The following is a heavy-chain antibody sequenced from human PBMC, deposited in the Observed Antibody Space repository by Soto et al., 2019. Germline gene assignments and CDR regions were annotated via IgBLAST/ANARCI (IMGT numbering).Heavy chain of an antibody. J-gene: IGHJ6*02. Sequence: QITLRESGPTLVKPTQTLTVTCSFSGFSFTASGVGVGWFRQPPGQALQWLALIYWNGNERYSPSLNKRLTVTKDTSKNQVVLTMTNVDPVDTATYFCAHALSGYYYVMDVWGPGTNVTVSS. D-gene: IGHD3-10*02. CDR2: IYWNGNE. V-gene: IGHV2-5*01. CDR1: GFSFTASGVG. CDR3: AHALSGYYYVMDV.